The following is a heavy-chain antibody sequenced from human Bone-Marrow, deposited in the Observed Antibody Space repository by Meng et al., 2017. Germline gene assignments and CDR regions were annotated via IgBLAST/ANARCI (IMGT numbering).Heavy chain of an antibody. D-gene: IGHD4-17*01. Sequence: QGQLQQWGPGRLKPSETLSLTCAVYGGSFSGYYWSWIRQPPGKGLEWIGEINHSGSTNYNPSLKSRVTISVDTSKNQFSLKLSSVTAADTAVYYCARGRVTTVTTPNWYFDLWGRGTLVTVSS. CDR2: INHSGST. V-gene: IGHV4-34*01. CDR3: ARGRVTTVTTPNWYFDL. CDR1: GGSFSGYY. J-gene: IGHJ2*01.